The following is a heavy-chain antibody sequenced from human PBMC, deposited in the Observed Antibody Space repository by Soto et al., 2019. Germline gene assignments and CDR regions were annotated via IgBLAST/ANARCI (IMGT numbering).Heavy chain of an antibody. CDR3: ARVSGDYYYYYYMDV. Sequence: SETLSLTCTVSGGSISSYYWSWIRQPPGKGLEWIGYIYYSGSTNYNPSLKSRVTISVDTSKNQFSLKLSSVTAADTAVYYCARVSGDYYYYYYMDVWGKGTTVTVSS. J-gene: IGHJ6*03. V-gene: IGHV4-59*01. CDR2: IYYSGST. CDR1: GGSISSYY. D-gene: IGHD4-17*01.